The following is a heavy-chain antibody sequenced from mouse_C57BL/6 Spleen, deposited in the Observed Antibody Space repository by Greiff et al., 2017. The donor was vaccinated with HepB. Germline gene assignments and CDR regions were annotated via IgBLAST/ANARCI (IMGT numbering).Heavy chain of an antibody. D-gene: IGHD2-4*01. CDR1: GFSLTSYA. Sequence: VKLVESGPGLVAPSQSLSITCTVSGFSLTSYAISWVRQPPGKGLEWLGVIWTGGGTNYDSALKSRLSISKDNSKSQVFLKMNSLQTDDTARYYCARGDDYDSYWYFDVWGTGTTVTVSS. V-gene: IGHV2-9-1*01. J-gene: IGHJ1*03. CDR2: IWTGGGT. CDR3: ARGDDYDSYWYFDV.